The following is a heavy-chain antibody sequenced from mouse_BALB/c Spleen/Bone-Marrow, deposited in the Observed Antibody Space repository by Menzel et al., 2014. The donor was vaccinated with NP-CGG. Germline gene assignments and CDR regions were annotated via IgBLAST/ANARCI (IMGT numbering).Heavy chain of an antibody. D-gene: IGHD4-1*01. V-gene: IGHV1-77*01. Sequence: VKLMESGPELVKPGASVKMSCKASGYTFTDYIINWVKQRTGQGLEWIGEIYPGSGSIYYNEKFKGKATLTADKSSNTAYMQFSSLTSEDSAVYFCARSPNWDPHYAMDYWGQGTSVTVSS. CDR3: ARSPNWDPHYAMDY. CDR1: GYTFTDYI. J-gene: IGHJ4*01. CDR2: IYPGSGSI.